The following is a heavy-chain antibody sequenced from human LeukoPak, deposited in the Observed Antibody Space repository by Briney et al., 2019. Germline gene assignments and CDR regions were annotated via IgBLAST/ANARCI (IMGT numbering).Heavy chain of an antibody. CDR2: ISSSGSTI. CDR1: GFTFSDYY. J-gene: IGHJ4*02. Sequence: GGSLRLSCAASGFTFSDYYMSWIRQAPGKGLEWVSYISSSGSTIYYADSVKGRFTISRDNAENSLYLQMNSLRAEDTAVYYCARPYSSGWYHDRGPFDYWGQGTLVTVSS. D-gene: IGHD6-19*01. V-gene: IGHV3-11*01. CDR3: ARPYSSGWYHDRGPFDY.